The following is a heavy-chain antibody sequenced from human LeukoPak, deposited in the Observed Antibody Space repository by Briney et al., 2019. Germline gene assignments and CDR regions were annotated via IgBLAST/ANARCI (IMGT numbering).Heavy chain of an antibody. V-gene: IGHV5-51*01. CDR3: ARQYYYDSSGYPIFDY. CDR1: GYSFTNYW. D-gene: IGHD3-22*01. CDR2: IYPGDSAT. J-gene: IGHJ4*02. Sequence: GESLKISCKGSGYSFTNYWIGWVRQMPGKGLEWMGIIYPGDSATRYSPSFQGQVTISADKSISTAYLQWSSLKASDTAMYYCARQYYYDSSGYPIFDYWGQGTLVTVSS.